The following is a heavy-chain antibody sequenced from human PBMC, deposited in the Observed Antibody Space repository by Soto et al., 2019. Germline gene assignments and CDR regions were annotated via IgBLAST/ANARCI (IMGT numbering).Heavy chain of an antibody. CDR2: INSDGSST. V-gene: IGHV3-74*01. CDR1: GFTFSSYW. D-gene: IGHD6-19*01. CDR3: ARFCSIAVAGRSCEDY. J-gene: IGHJ4*02. Sequence: GGSLRLSCAASGFTFSSYWMHWVRQAPGKGLVWVSRINSDGSSTSYADSVKGRFTISRDNAKNTLYLQMNSLRAEDTAVYYCARFCSIAVAGRSCEDYWGQGTLVTVSS.